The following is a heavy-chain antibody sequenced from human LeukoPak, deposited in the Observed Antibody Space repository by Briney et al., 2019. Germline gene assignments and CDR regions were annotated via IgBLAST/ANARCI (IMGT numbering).Heavy chain of an antibody. D-gene: IGHD5-12*01. CDR3: ARVDGYSGYEEYFDY. Sequence: SVNVSCTASGGTFSSYAISWVRQAPGQGLEWMGGIIPIFGTANYAQKFQGRVTITADESTSTAYMELSSLRSEDTAVYYCARVDGYSGYEEYFDYWGRGTLVTVSS. J-gene: IGHJ4*02. V-gene: IGHV1-69*01. CDR2: IIPIFGTA. CDR1: GGTFSSYA.